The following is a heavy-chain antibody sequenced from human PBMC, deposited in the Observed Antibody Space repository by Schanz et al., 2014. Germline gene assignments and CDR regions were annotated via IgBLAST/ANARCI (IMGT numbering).Heavy chain of an antibody. Sequence: QVQLVESGGGVVQPGRSLRLSCAAYGFTLSSYAMHWVRQAPGKGLEWVAVISYDGSNKYYADSVKGRFTISRDNSKNTLYLQMNSLRAEDTAVYYCARDSRPNYDFLTAYYSIDYWGQGTLVTAST. D-gene: IGHD3-9*01. CDR1: GFTLSSYA. CDR3: ARDSRPNYDFLTAYYSIDY. V-gene: IGHV3-30-3*01. CDR2: ISYDGSNK. J-gene: IGHJ4*02.